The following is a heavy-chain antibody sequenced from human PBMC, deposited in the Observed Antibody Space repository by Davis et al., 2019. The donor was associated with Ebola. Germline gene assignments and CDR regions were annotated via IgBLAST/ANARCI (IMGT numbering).Heavy chain of an antibody. CDR2: ISGSGGST. J-gene: IGHJ6*02. CDR1: GFTFSSYA. CDR3: ATEYCSSTSCHRYYYYGMDV. D-gene: IGHD2-2*01. Sequence: GESLKISCAASGFTFSSYAMSWVRQAPGKGLEWVSAISGSGGSTYYADSVKGRFTISRDNSKNTLYLQMNSLRAEDTAVYYCATEYCSSTSCHRYYYYGMDVWGQGTTVTVSS. V-gene: IGHV3-23*01.